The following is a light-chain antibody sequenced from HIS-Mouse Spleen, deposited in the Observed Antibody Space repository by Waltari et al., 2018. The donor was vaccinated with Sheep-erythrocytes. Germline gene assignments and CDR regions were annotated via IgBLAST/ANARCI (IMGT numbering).Light chain of an antibody. J-gene: IGLJ1*01. CDR2: EVS. V-gene: IGLV2-11*01. CDR3: CSYAGSYNQV. CDR1: SSDVGGYNY. Sequence: QSALTQPRSVSGSPGQSVTISCTGTSSDVGGYNYVSWYQQHPGKAPKLMIYEVSKRHSGVPDGFSGSKSGNTASLTISGLQAEDEADYYCCSYAGSYNQVFATGTKVTVL.